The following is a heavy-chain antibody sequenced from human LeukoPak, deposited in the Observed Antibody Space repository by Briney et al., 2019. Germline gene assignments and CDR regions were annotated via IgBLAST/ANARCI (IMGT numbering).Heavy chain of an antibody. CDR1: GFTFSSYA. V-gene: IGHV3-30*04. D-gene: IGHD3-9*01. CDR2: ISYDGSNK. CDR3: ARPKLRYFDWYDAFDI. J-gene: IGHJ3*02. Sequence: GGSLRLSCAASGFTFSSYAMHWVRQAPGKGLEWVAVISYDGSNKYYADSVKGRFTISRDNSKNTPYLQMNSLRAEDTAVYYCARPKLRYFDWYDAFDIWGQGTMVTVSS.